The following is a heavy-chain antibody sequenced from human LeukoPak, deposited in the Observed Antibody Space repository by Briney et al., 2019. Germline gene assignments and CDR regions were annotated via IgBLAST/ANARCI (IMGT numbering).Heavy chain of an antibody. CDR3: ARLGTYWSNYYFEY. CDR1: GYRFTTHW. J-gene: IGHJ4*02. CDR2: IYPGDSDT. Sequence: GESLKSSCKGSGYRFTTHWIGWVRQMPGKGLECMGIIYPGDSDTRYSPSFQGQVTISADKSINTAYLQWSSLKASDTAMYYCARLGTYWSNYYFEYWGQGTLVTVSS. D-gene: IGHD3-10*01. V-gene: IGHV5-51*01.